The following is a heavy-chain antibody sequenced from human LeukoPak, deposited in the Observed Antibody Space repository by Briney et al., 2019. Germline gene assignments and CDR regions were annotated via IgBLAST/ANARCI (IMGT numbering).Heavy chain of an antibody. D-gene: IGHD3-10*01. CDR2: IYYSGST. CDR3: AGIYGSGSYYNSTFDI. J-gene: IGHJ3*02. V-gene: IGHV4-59*06. CDR1: GGSISSYY. Sequence: SETLSLTCTVSGGSISSYYWSWIRQPPGKGLEWIWYIYYSGSTYYNPSLKSRVTISVDTSKNQFSLKLSSVTAADTAVYYCAGIYGSGSYYNSTFDIWGQGTMVTVSS.